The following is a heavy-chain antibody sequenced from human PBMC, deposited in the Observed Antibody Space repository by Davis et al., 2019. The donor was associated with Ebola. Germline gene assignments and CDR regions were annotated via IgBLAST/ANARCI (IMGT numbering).Heavy chain of an antibody. CDR3: ARVLREGGGSEIYYYYGMDV. J-gene: IGHJ6*02. CDR1: GFTFSSYS. Sequence: GESLKISCAASGFTFSSYSMNWVRQAPGKGLEWVSSISSSSSYIYYADSVKGRFTISRDNSKNTLYLQMNSLRAEDTAVYYCARVLREGGGSEIYYYYGMDVWGQGTTVTVSS. V-gene: IGHV3-21*01. CDR2: ISSSSSYI. D-gene: IGHD3-16*01.